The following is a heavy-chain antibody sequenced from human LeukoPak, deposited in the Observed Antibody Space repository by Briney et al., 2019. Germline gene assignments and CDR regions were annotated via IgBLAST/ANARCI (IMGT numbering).Heavy chain of an antibody. CDR1: GYTFTSYG. V-gene: IGHV1-18*01. D-gene: IGHD2-15*01. Sequence: GASVKVSCKASGYTFTSYGISWVRQAPGQGLEWMGWISAYNGNTNYAQKLQGRVTMTTDTPTSTAYMEPRSLRSDDTAVYYCARAGLLLRHNWFDPWGQGTLVTVSS. CDR2: ISAYNGNT. CDR3: ARAGLLLRHNWFDP. J-gene: IGHJ5*02.